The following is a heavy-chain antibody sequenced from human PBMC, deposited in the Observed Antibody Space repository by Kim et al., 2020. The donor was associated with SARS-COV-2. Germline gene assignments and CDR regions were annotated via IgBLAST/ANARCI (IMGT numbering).Heavy chain of an antibody. Sequence: GGSLRLSCAASGFTFSSYSMNWVRQAPGKGLEWVSYISSSSSTIYYADSVKGRFTISRDNAKNSLYLQMNSLRDEDTAVYYCARERELPLDYYYGMDVWGQGTTVTVSS. CDR2: ISSSSSTI. CDR3: ARERELPLDYYYGMDV. V-gene: IGHV3-48*02. CDR1: GFTFSSYS. D-gene: IGHD1-26*01. J-gene: IGHJ6*02.